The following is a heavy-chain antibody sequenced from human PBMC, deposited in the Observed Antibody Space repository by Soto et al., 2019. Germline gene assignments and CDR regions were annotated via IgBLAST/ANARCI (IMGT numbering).Heavy chain of an antibody. V-gene: IGHV4-39*01. CDR1: GDSISSRSYY. CDR3: ARQRASVVAPSDFDV. D-gene: IGHD2-21*01. Sequence: SETLSLTCTVTGDSISSRSYYWGWIRQPPGKGLEWIGSMFYSGSTYNNPSLRSRVSMSIDTSKNQFSLKLKSVTAADTALYFRARQRASVVAPSDFDVWGPGSLVTVSS. CDR2: MFYSGST. J-gene: IGHJ4*02.